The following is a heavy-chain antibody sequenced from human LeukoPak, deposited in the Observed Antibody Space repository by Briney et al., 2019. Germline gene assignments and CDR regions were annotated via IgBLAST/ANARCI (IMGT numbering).Heavy chain of an antibody. J-gene: IGHJ4*02. CDR1: GGTFSSYA. CDR2: IIPIFGTA. V-gene: IGHV1-69*13. CDR3: ARGPNYDILTGYYY. D-gene: IGHD3-9*01. Sequence: ASVKVSCKASGGTFSSYAISWVRQAPGQGLEWMGGIIPIFGTANYAQKFQGRVTITADESTSTAYMELSSLRSEDTAVYYCARGPNYDILTGYYYWGQGTLVTVSS.